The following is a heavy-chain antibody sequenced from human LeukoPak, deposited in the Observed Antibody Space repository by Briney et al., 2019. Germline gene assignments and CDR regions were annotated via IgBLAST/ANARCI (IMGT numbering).Heavy chain of an antibody. CDR3: ARHRKHYDILTGSPYGMDV. J-gene: IGHJ6*04. CDR1: GYSFTSYW. V-gene: IGHV5-51*01. CDR2: IYPGDSDT. Sequence: GESLKISCKGPGYSFTSYWIGWVRQMPGKGLEWMGIIYPGDSDTRYSPSFQGQVTISADKSISTAYLQWSSLKASDTAMYYCARHRKHYDILTGSPYGMDVWGKGTTVTVSS. D-gene: IGHD3-9*01.